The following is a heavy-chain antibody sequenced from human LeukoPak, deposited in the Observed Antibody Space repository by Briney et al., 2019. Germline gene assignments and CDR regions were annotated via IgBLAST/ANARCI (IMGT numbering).Heavy chain of an antibody. CDR3: ARYEYYYDSSGFDY. J-gene: IGHJ4*02. Sequence: GGSLRLSCAASGFTFSSYWMSWVRQAPGKGLEWVSYISSSGSTIYYADSVKGRFTISRDNAKNSLYLQMNSLRAEDTAVYYCARYEYYYDSSGFDYWGQGTLVTVSS. V-gene: IGHV3-48*04. D-gene: IGHD3-22*01. CDR2: ISSSGSTI. CDR1: GFTFSSYW.